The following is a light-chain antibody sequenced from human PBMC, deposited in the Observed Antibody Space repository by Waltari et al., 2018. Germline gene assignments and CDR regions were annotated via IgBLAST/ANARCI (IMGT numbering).Light chain of an antibody. CDR2: KDK. CDR3: QSVDSSATYVI. CDR1: ALPKQY. Sequence: SYDLTQPPSVSVSPGQTARTTCSGHALPKQYGYGYQQKSGQAPVLMIFKDKERPSGIPARFSGSSSGTTVTLTISGVQAEDEADYYCQSVDSSATYVIFGGGTKLTVL. J-gene: IGLJ2*01. V-gene: IGLV3-25*03.